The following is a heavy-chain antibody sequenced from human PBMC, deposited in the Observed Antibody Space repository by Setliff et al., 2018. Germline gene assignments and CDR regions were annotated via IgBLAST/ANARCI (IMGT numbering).Heavy chain of an antibody. D-gene: IGHD2-21*01. CDR3: ARGLEGEDYFYYMDV. CDR1: GGSISSGGYY. CDR2: IYHSGSI. J-gene: IGHJ6*03. V-gene: IGHV4-31*03. Sequence: SETLSLTCTVSGGSISSGGYYWSWIRQHPGKGLEWIGYIYHSGSINYNPSLKSRVTMSVDKSKNQFSLKLTSVTAADTAVYYCARGLEGEDYFYYMDVWGKGNTVTVSS.